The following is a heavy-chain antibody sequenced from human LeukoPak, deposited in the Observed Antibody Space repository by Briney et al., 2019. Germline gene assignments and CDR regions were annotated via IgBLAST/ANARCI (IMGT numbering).Heavy chain of an antibody. Sequence: ASVKVSCKASGYTFTSYDINWVRQATGQALEWMGWMNPNSGNTGYAQKFQGRVTMTRSTSISTAYMELSSLRSEDTAVYYCARDDIVVVPAAMVLNYYYYMDVWGKGTTVTVSS. CDR2: MNPNSGNT. CDR3: ARDDIVVVPAAMVLNYYYYMDV. J-gene: IGHJ6*03. CDR1: GYTFTSYD. D-gene: IGHD2-2*01. V-gene: IGHV1-8*01.